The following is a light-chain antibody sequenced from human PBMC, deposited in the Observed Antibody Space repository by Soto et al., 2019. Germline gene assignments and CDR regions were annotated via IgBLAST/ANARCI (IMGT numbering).Light chain of an antibody. J-gene: IGKJ4*01. V-gene: IGKV3-20*01. CDR2: DAS. CDR1: QSVRNNY. CDR3: QQFSSYPLT. Sequence: EIVLTQSPGTLSLSPGERATLSCRASQSVRNNYLAWYQQKPGQAPRLLIHDASSRATGIPDRFSGGGSGPHFTLTISRLEPEDFAVYYCQQFSSYPLTFGGGTKVDIK.